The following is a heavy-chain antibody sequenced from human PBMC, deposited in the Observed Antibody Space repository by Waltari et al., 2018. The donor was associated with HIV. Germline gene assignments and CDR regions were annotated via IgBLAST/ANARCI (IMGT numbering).Heavy chain of an antibody. V-gene: IGHV3-33*01. CDR2: VWYDGNNK. CDR3: ARTPYDTSGYCFDY. D-gene: IGHD3-22*01. Sequence: QVQLVEAGGGVVKPGRSLRLSCTASGFIFSSYGMHWVRQAPGKGGEWVGVVWYDGNNKYYADSVKGRFTISRDNSKNTLYLQMNNLGVEDTAVYYCARTPYDTSGYCFDYWGQGTLVTVSS. J-gene: IGHJ4*02. CDR1: GFIFSSYG.